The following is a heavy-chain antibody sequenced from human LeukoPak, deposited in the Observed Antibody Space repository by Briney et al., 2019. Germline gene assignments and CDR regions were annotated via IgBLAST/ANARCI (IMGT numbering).Heavy chain of an antibody. CDR1: GFTFSSYG. CDR3: AKRAYGDSEVDY. V-gene: IGHV3-30*18. J-gene: IGHJ4*02. CDR2: ISKDGSEK. Sequence: GGSLRLSCAASGFTFSSYGMHWVRQAPGKGLEWVSVISKDGSEKYYADSVKGRFTISRDNSRNTVYLQMNSLRIEDTAVYYCAKRAYGDSEVDYWGQGTLVTVSS. D-gene: IGHD4-17*01.